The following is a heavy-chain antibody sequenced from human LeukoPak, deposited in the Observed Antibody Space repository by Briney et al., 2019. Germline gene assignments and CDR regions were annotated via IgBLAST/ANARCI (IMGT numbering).Heavy chain of an antibody. CDR1: GCTFSSYW. CDR2: IISDGGNT. CDR3: AKYGSTINDYQYYAMDV. J-gene: IGHJ6*02. Sequence: PGASVRLSCAASGCTFSSYWMRWVRQAPGKGLVWVSGIISDGGNTSYAHSVKGRVTISRDNATSTLYLQMNSLRAEDTAVYYCAKYGSTINDYQYYAMDVWGQGTTVTVSS. V-gene: IGHV3-74*01. D-gene: IGHD3-10*01.